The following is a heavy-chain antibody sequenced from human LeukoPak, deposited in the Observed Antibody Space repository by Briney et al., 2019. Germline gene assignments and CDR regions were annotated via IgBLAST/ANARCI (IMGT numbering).Heavy chain of an antibody. J-gene: IGHJ5*02. Sequence: GGSLRLSCAASGFTFSNAWMSWVRQAPGKGLEWVGRIKSKTDGGTTDYAAPVKGRFTISRDDSKNRLYLQMNSLKTEDTAVYYCTTDPIYRWFDPWGQGTLVTVSS. CDR1: GFTFSNAW. CDR2: IKSKTDGGTT. D-gene: IGHD2/OR15-2a*01. CDR3: TTDPIYRWFDP. V-gene: IGHV3-15*01.